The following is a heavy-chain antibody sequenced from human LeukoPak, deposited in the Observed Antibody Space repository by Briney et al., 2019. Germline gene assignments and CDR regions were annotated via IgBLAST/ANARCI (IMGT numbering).Heavy chain of an antibody. CDR1: GFTFNSYS. V-gene: IGHV3-48*02. J-gene: IGHJ4*02. CDR2: ISSSTSRI. Sequence: GGSLRLSCGASGFTFNSYSMNWVRQAPGKGLEWVSYISSSTSRIYYADSVKGRFTNSRDSARRSLFLQMNSLRDEDTAVYYCARDIHWAFDYWGQGTLVTVSS. CDR3: ARDIHWAFDY. D-gene: IGHD7-27*01.